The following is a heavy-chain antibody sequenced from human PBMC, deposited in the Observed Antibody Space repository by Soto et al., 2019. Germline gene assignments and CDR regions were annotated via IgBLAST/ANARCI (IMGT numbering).Heavy chain of an antibody. Sequence: GGSLRLSCAASGFTFNNYAMNWVRQAPGKGLEWVATISGTGGSTYYADSVKGRFTFSRDNSKNTLYLQMNSLRVEDTAVYYCAKDRLGGNFDYWGQGTQVTVSS. V-gene: IGHV3-23*01. CDR2: ISGTGGST. CDR1: GFTFNNYA. CDR3: AKDRLGGNFDY. J-gene: IGHJ4*02.